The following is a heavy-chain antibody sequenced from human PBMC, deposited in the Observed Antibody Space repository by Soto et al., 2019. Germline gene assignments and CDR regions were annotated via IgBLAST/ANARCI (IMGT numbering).Heavy chain of an antibody. CDR1: GFTFTRYT. CDR2: ISTSSAYI. CDR3: ARNANALDI. Sequence: EVQLVDSGGGLVKPGESLRLSCAASGFTFTRYTMYWVRQAPGKGLEWVSSISTSSAYIYYADSVEGRFTISRDNAKDSLYLQINSLRAEDTAVYYCARNANALDIWGQGTMVTVSS. V-gene: IGHV3-21*02. J-gene: IGHJ3*02.